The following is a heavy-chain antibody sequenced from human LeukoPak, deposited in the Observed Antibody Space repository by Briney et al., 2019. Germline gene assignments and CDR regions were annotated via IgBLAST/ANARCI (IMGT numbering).Heavy chain of an antibody. CDR2: IIPIFGTA. D-gene: IGHD5-12*01. CDR3: ARVSGGYSGYDFYFDY. CDR1: GGTFSSYA. Sequence: SVKVSCKASGGTFSSYAISWVRQAPGQGLEWMGGIIPIFGTANYAQKFQGRVTITADESTSTAYMELSSLRSEDTAVYYRARVSGGYSGYDFYFDYWGQGTLVTVSS. J-gene: IGHJ4*02. V-gene: IGHV1-69*13.